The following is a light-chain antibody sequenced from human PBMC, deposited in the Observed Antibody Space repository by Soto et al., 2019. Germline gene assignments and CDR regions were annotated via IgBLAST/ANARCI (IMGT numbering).Light chain of an antibody. CDR2: DAS. V-gene: IGKV3-11*01. CDR3: QQYSSSPRT. CDR1: PSVSVY. J-gene: IGKJ5*01. Sequence: EMTQSPATLSLSPGASATLSCRTSPSVSVYLDWYQQKPGQAPRLLISDASNRATGIPARFSGSGSGTDFSLTISRLEPEDFAVYHCQQYSSSPRTFGEGTLLDIK.